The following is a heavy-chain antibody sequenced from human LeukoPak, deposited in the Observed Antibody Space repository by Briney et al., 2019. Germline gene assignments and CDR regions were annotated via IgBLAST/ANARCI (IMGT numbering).Heavy chain of an antibody. CDR1: GFTFDNYW. J-gene: IGHJ4*02. CDR2: IKQDGGER. D-gene: IGHD3/OR15-3a*01. CDR3: VRDGRPLDY. V-gene: IGHV3-7*01. Sequence: GGSLRLSCTASGFTFDNYWMTWVRQPPGKGLEWVANIKQDGGERYYVDSVRGRFTISRDNSKNSLYLQMNSLRAEDTAVYYCVRDGRPLDYWGQGTLVIVS.